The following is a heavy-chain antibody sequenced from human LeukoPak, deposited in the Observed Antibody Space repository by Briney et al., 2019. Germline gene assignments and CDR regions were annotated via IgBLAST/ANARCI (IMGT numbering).Heavy chain of an antibody. V-gene: IGHV3-30-3*01. CDR3: ARGLVAPYWYFDL. J-gene: IGHJ2*01. CDR2: ISYDGSNK. Sequence: GRSLRLSCAASGFTFSSYAMHWVRQAPGKGLEWVAVISYDGSNKYYADSVKGRFTISRDNSKNTLYLQMNSLRAEDTAVYYCARGLVAPYWYFDLWGRGTLVTVS. D-gene: IGHD5-12*01. CDR1: GFTFSSYA.